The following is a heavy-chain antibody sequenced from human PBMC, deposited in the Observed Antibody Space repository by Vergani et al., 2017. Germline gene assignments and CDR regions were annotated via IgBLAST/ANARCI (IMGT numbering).Heavy chain of an antibody. CDR2: ISGSGGST. Sequence: EVQLLESGGGLVQPGGSLRLSCAASGFTFSTYAMTWVRQAPGKGLEWVSAISGSGGSTYYADSVKGRFTISRDNSKNTLYLQMNSLRAEDTAVYYCAKHPIGYCSSTSCRDYMDVWGKGTTVTVSS. J-gene: IGHJ6*03. V-gene: IGHV3-23*01. D-gene: IGHD2-2*01. CDR3: AKHPIGYCSSTSCRDYMDV. CDR1: GFTFSTYA.